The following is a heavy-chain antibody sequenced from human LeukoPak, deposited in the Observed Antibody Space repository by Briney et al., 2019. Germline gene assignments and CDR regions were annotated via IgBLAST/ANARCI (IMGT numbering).Heavy chain of an antibody. Sequence: GGSLRLFCAASGFTVSSSYMSWVRQAPGKGLEWVSLIYKDGSTYYADSVRGRLTISRDNFKNTVSLQMNSLGADDTAVYYCARMVGYCTSIDRFPGIVSNRFDSWGQGTLVTVSS. V-gene: IGHV3-53*01. J-gene: IGHJ5*01. CDR1: GFTVSSSY. CDR3: ARMVGYCTSIDRFPGIVSNRFDS. D-gene: IGHD2-2*01. CDR2: IYKDGST.